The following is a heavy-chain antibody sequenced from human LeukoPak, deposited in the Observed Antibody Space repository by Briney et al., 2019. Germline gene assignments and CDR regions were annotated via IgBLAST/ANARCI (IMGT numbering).Heavy chain of an antibody. CDR2: IGPTGSDR. V-gene: IGHV3-21*06. J-gene: IGHJ4*02. Sequence: GGSLRLSCTASGLTFSTSGFNWVRQAPGKGLEWVASIGPTGSDRYHADSIKGRFTISRDNANNFLYLQINSLRAEDTAVYYCATETNGRHYDYWGQGTLLTVSS. CDR1: GLTFSTSG. CDR3: ATETNGRHYDY. D-gene: IGHD1-14*01.